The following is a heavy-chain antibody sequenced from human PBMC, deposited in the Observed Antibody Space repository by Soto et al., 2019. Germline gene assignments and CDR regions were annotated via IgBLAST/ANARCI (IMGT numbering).Heavy chain of an antibody. J-gene: IGHJ1*01. Sequence: PGGSLRLSCASSGFTFISYGMHWVRQAPGKGLEWVAVISFDGSNKYYADSVKGRFTISRDNSKNTVHLQLDSLRAEDTAVYFCAKLGFVLMEPYYFHQWGHATLVTLSS. V-gene: IGHV3-30*18. CDR3: AKLGFVLMEPYYFHQ. CDR1: GFTFISYG. CDR2: ISFDGSNK. D-gene: IGHD2-8*01.